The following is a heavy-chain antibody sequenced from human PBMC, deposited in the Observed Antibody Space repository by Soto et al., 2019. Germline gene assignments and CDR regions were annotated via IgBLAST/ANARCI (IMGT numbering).Heavy chain of an antibody. CDR3: MRDRNWSPH. V-gene: IGHV3-7*01. J-gene: IGHJ4*02. CDR1: GFTFSAFR. Sequence: VQMVQSGGGLVQPGGSLRLSCAVSGFTFSAFRMTWVRQAPGRGLEWVATINHDGSEKYYVDSVTGRFTISRDNAKSSLYLQMNSLRSEDTAVYYCMRDRNWSPHWGQGTQVTVYS. CDR2: INHDGSEK.